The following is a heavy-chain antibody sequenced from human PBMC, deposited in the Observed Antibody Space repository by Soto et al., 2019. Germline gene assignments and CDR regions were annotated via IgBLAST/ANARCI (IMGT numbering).Heavy chain of an antibody. CDR3: ARHFRGVDRVYQRSFDY. Sequence: GESLKISCKGSGYSFTSYWIGWVRQMPGKGLEWMGIIYPGDSDTRYSPSFQGQVTISADKSISTAYLQWSSLKASDTAMYYCARHFRGVDRVYQRSFDYWGQATLVTVSS. J-gene: IGHJ4*02. V-gene: IGHV5-51*01. CDR2: IYPGDSDT. D-gene: IGHD6-6*01. CDR1: GYSFTSYW.